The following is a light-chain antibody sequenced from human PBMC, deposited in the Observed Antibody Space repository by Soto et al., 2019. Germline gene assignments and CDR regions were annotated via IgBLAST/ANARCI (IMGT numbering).Light chain of an antibody. V-gene: IGLV2-23*01. CDR2: EGS. Sequence: QSALTQPASVSGSPGQSITLSCTRTSSGVENYNLVSWYQHRPGKAPKLIIYEGSQRPSGVSDRFSGSKSGNTASLTISGLRSEDDADYYCSSYAGAVVFVGGTKVTVL. J-gene: IGLJ2*01. CDR1: SSGVENYNL. CDR3: SSYAGAVV.